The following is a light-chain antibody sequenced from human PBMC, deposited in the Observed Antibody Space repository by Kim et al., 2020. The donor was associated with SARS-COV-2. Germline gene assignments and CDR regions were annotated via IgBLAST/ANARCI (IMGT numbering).Light chain of an antibody. CDR1: QSISSW. Sequence: GDRVTITCRASQSISSWLAWYQQKPGKAPKLLIYDASSLQSGVQSRFSGSESGTEFTLTISSLQPDDFATYYCQQYNSYPWTFGQGTKV. J-gene: IGKJ1*01. CDR2: DAS. CDR3: QQYNSYPWT. V-gene: IGKV1-5*01.